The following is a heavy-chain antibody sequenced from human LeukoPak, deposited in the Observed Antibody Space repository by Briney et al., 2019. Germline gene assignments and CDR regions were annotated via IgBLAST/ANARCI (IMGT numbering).Heavy chain of an antibody. Sequence: GGSLRLSCAASGFTFSNAWMSWVRQAPGKGLEWVSGISSSGGTTYYADSVRGRFAISRDNSKNTLYLQMKSLRAEDTAVYYCAHPSSGWTSFDYWGQGTLVTVSS. CDR1: GFTFSNAW. V-gene: IGHV3-23*01. CDR2: ISSSGGTT. CDR3: AHPSSGWTSFDY. D-gene: IGHD6-19*01. J-gene: IGHJ4*02.